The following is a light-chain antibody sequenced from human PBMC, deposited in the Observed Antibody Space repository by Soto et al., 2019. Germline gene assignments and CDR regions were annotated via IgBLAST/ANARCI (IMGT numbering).Light chain of an antibody. CDR1: SPNIGNNY. J-gene: IGLJ1*01. Sequence: QSVLTQPPSVSAAPGQKVTISCSGSSPNIGNNYVFWYQQLQGTAPKLLIYDNNKRPSGIPDRFSGSKSGTTATLGITGLQDEDEADYYCRTYESSLTAEVFGTGTKVTVL. CDR3: RTYESSLTAEV. V-gene: IGLV1-51*01. CDR2: DNN.